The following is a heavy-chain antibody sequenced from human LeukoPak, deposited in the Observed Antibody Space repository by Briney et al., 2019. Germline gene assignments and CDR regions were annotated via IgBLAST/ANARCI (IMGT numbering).Heavy chain of an antibody. J-gene: IGHJ6*03. D-gene: IGHD1-20*01. V-gene: IGHV4-61*02. CDR3: ARANWNYGYMDV. Sequence: SQTLSLTCTVSGGSISSGGYYWSWIRQPAGKGLEWIGRIYTSGSTNYNPSLKSRVTISVDTSKNQFSLKLSSVTAADTAVYYCARANWNYGYMDVWGKGTTVTVSS. CDR1: GGSISSGGYY. CDR2: IYTSGST.